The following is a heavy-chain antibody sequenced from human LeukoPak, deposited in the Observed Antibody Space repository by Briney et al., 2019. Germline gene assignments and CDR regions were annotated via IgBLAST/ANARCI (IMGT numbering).Heavy chain of an antibody. CDR3: ASEHDGSSWYPEYFQH. Sequence: SETLSLTCTVSGGSISSYYWSWIRQPAGKGLEWIGRIYTSGSTNYNPSLKSRVTMSVDTSKNQFSLKLSSVTAADTAAYYCASEHDGSSWYPEYFQHWGQGTLVTVSS. J-gene: IGHJ1*01. V-gene: IGHV4-4*07. CDR1: GGSISSYY. D-gene: IGHD6-13*01. CDR2: IYTSGST.